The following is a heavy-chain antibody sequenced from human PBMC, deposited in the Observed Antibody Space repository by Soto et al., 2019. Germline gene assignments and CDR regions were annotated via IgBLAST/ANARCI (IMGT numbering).Heavy chain of an antibody. CDR2: IYSGGTT. J-gene: IGHJ4*02. Sequence: EVQLVESGGGLVQPGGSLRLSCAASGFTVSSNYMTWVRQAPGKGLEWVSNIYSGGTTSYADSVKGRFTIYRDNSKNTLFLQMNSVRDDDSAVYYCASGASGNYRWGQGTLVTVSS. CDR1: GFTVSSNY. D-gene: IGHD3-10*01. CDR3: ASGASGNYR. V-gene: IGHV3-66*01.